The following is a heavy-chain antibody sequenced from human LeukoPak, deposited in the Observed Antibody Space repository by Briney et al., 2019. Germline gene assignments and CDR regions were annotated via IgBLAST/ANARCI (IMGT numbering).Heavy chain of an antibody. J-gene: IGHJ4*02. CDR1: GFTFSIYA. V-gene: IGHV3-23*01. Sequence: GGSLRLSCAVSGFTFSIYAMSWVRQAPGKGLEWVSGISGSGGSTYYADYVKGRFTIPRDNSKNTLYLQMNSLRAEDTAVYYCAKSSSGYYSSPSDYWGQGTLVTVSS. D-gene: IGHD3-22*01. CDR2: ISGSGGST. CDR3: AKSSSGYYSSPSDY.